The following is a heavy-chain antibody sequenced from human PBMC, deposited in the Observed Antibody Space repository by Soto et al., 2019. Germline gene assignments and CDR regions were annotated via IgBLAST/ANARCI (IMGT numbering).Heavy chain of an antibody. CDR3: ATGSKSEFDY. CDR1: GGSISSGGYF. CDR2: IYYSGSA. V-gene: IGHV4-61*08. Sequence: SETLSLTCAVSGGSISSGGYFWSWIRQPPGKGLEWIGYIYYSGSAYYNPSLMSRATISVDTSKNQFSLKLISVTAADTAVYYCATGSKSEFDYWGQGTLVTSPQ. D-gene: IGHD1-26*01. J-gene: IGHJ4*02.